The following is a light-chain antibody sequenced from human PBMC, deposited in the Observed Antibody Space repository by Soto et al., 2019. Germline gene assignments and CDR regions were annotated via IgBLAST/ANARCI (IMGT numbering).Light chain of an antibody. J-gene: IGLJ2*01. Sequence: QSALTQPASVSGSPGQSITISCTGTSNDVGGYNYVSWYQQHPGKAPQLMIFEVSNRPSGVSNRFSGSKSGNTASLTISGLQAEDEADYYCSSYTSSSTLVVFGGGTKLTVL. CDR2: EVS. CDR1: SNDVGGYNY. CDR3: SSYTSSSTLVV. V-gene: IGLV2-14*01.